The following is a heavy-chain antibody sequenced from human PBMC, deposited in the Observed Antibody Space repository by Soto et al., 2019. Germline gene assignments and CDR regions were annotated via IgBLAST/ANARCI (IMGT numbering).Heavy chain of an antibody. V-gene: IGHV1-58*01. D-gene: IGHD1-26*01. Sequence: SVKVSCKASGFTFTSSCVQWVRQARGQRLEWIGWIVVGSGNTNYAQKFQERVTITRDMSTSTAYMELSSLRSEDTAVYYCAADGGSGSYYFDYWGQGTLVTVSS. CDR3: AADGGSGSYYFDY. CDR1: GFTFTSSC. J-gene: IGHJ4*02. CDR2: IVVGSGNT.